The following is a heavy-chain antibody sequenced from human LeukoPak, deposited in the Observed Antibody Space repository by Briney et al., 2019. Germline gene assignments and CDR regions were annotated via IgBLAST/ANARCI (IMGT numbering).Heavy chain of an antibody. V-gene: IGHV3-7*01. D-gene: IGHD1-14*01. CDR1: GFTFSGHW. CDR3: TRERSRAEDD. J-gene: IGHJ4*02. Sequence: GGSLRLSCAASGFTFSGHWISWVRQAPGKGLEWVANINQGGSDKYYVDSVKGRFTISRDNANNLLYLQMNSLRGEDTAVYYCTRERSRAEDDWGQGTLVTVSS. CDR2: INQGGSDK.